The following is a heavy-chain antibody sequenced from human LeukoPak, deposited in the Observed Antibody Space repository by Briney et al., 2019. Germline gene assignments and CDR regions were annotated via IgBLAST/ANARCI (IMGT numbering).Heavy chain of an antibody. J-gene: IGHJ6*03. Sequence: PGGSLRLSCAASGFTFSSYGMHWVRQAPGKGLEWVAFIRYDGSNKYYADSVKGRFTISRDNSKNTLYLQMNSLRAEDTAVYYCAKDRQGYYYYYMDVWGKGTTVTISS. CDR3: AKDRQGYYYYYMDV. CDR2: IRYDGSNK. D-gene: IGHD6-6*01. CDR1: GFTFSSYG. V-gene: IGHV3-30*02.